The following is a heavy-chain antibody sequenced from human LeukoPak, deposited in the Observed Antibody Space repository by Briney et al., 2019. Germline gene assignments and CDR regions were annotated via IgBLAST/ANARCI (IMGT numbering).Heavy chain of an antibody. V-gene: IGHV3-23*01. CDR1: GFTFSSYA. CDR3: AKDLVKVATITGN. D-gene: IGHD5-12*01. J-gene: IGHJ4*02. Sequence: RGSLRLYRAVSGFTFSSYAMSWVRQAPGKGLEWVSGVSGSGGSTYYADSVKGRFTISRDNSKNTLYLQMNSLRAEDTAVYYFAKDLVKVATITGNWGQGTLVTVSS. CDR2: VSGSGGST.